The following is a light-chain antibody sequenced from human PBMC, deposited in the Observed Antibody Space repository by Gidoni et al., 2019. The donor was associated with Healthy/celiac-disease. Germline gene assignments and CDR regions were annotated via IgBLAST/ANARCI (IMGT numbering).Light chain of an antibody. Sequence: DIQMTQSPSTLSASVGDRVTITCRASQSISSWLAWYQQKPGKAPKLLIYDASSLESGVPSMFSGSGSGTEFTLTISSLQPDDFATYYCQQYNRLYTFGQXTKLEIK. CDR1: QSISSW. J-gene: IGKJ2*01. V-gene: IGKV1-5*01. CDR2: DAS. CDR3: QQYNRLYT.